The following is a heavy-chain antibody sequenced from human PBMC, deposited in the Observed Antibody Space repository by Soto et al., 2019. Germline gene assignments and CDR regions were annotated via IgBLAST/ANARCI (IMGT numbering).Heavy chain of an antibody. V-gene: IGHV3-30*18. CDR2: ISYDGTNK. Sequence: QVQLVESGGGVVQPGRSLRLSCAASGFTFSSYGMHWVRQAPGKGLEWVAVISYDGTNKYYADSVKGRFTISRDDSRNTLYLQMSSLRADDTAVYYCAKCANYYYYCGLDVWGQGTTVTVSS. CDR1: GFTFSSYG. J-gene: IGHJ6*02. CDR3: AKCANYYYYCGLDV.